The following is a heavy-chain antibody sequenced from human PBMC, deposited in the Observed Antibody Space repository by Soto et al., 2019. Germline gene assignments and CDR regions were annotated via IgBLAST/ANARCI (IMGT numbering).Heavy chain of an antibody. Sequence: GGSLRLSCAASGFTFSSYWMSWVRQAPGKGLEWVANIKQDGSEKYYVDSVKGRFTISRDNAKNSLYLQMNSLRAEDTAVYYCARGPDIVVVVAHGKKSYYFDYWGQGTLVTVSS. D-gene: IGHD2-15*01. CDR1: GFTFSSYW. CDR2: IKQDGSEK. V-gene: IGHV3-7*05. J-gene: IGHJ4*02. CDR3: ARGPDIVVVVAHGKKSYYFDY.